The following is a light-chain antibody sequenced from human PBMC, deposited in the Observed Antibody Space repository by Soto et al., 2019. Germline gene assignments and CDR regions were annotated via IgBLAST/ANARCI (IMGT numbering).Light chain of an antibody. J-gene: IGKJ1*01. CDR2: DAS. V-gene: IGKV1-5*01. CDR3: QHGGT. Sequence: DIQMTQSPSTLSASVGDTVGFTCRASQNIGTWLAWYQQKPGKAPNLLIYDASSLESGVSSRFIGSASGTEFTLTIYNLQPDDFVIYYCQHGGTFGQGTKVEL. CDR1: QNIGTW.